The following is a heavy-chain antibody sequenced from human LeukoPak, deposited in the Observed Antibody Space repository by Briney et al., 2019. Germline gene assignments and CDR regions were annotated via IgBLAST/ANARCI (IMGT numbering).Heavy chain of an antibody. Sequence: SETLSLTCAVYGGSFSGYYWSWIRQPPGKGLEWIGEINHSGSTNYNPSLKSRVTISVDTSKNQFSLKLSSVTAADTAVYYCARGGGSSTSCYFCNYYGMDVWGKGTTVTVSS. CDR1: GGSFSGYY. J-gene: IGHJ6*04. D-gene: IGHD2-2*01. CDR3: ARGGGSSTSCYFCNYYGMDV. CDR2: INHSGST. V-gene: IGHV4-34*01.